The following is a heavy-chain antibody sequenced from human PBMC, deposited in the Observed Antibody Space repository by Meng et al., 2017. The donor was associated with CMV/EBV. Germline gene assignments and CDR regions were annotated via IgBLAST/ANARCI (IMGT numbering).Heavy chain of an antibody. D-gene: IGHD3-10*01. CDR2: IKSKTDGGTT. Sequence: GESLKISCAASGFTFSNAWMSWVRQAPGKGLEWVGRIKSKTDGGTTDYAAPVKGRFTISRDDSKNTLYLQMNSLKTEDTAVYYCTTESGGSGRWNFDYWGQGTLVTVSS. J-gene: IGHJ4*02. V-gene: IGHV3-15*01. CDR3: TTESGGSGRWNFDY. CDR1: GFTFSNAW.